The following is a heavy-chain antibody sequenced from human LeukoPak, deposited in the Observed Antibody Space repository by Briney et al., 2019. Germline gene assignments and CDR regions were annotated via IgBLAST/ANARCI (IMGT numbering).Heavy chain of an antibody. D-gene: IGHD6-19*01. CDR1: GGSISSSNW. CDR2: IYHSGST. Sequence: SGTLSLTCAVSGGSISSSNWWSWVRQPPGKGLEWIGEIYHSGSTNYNPSLKSRVTISVDKFKNQFSLRLSSVTAADTAVYYCALIAVAGRDDIDYWGQGTLVTVSS. J-gene: IGHJ4*02. CDR3: ALIAVAGRDDIDY. V-gene: IGHV4-4*02.